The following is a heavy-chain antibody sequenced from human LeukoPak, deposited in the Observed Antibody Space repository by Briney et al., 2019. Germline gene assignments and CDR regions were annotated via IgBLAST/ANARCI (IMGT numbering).Heavy chain of an antibody. CDR2: IYYNGNT. V-gene: IGHV4-59*01. Sequence: SETLSLTCTVSGGSISSYYWSWIRQPPGKGLEWIAYIYYNGNTNYNPSLQSRVTISVDSSKNQFSLKLSSVTAADTAVYYCAREVGWSGYFEFWGQGILVTVSS. D-gene: IGHD6-19*01. CDR3: AREVGWSGYFEF. J-gene: IGHJ4*02. CDR1: GGSISSYY.